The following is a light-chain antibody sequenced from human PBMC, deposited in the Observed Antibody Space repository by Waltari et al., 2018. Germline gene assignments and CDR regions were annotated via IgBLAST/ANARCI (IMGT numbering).Light chain of an antibody. CDR1: QGIGTW. Sequence: DIQMTQSPSSVSASVGDRVTITCRASQGIGTWLAWYQQKPGKAPKLLIYGASSLQSWVPPRFSGSGSGTDFTLTINNLQPEDFATYSCQQANTFPLTFSGGTKVEIK. V-gene: IGKV1-12*01. CDR2: GAS. CDR3: QQANTFPLT. J-gene: IGKJ4*01.